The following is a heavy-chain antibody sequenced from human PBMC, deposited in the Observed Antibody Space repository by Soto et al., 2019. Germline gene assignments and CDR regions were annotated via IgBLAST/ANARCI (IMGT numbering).Heavy chain of an antibody. CDR3: GRDGALGDTAVVDS. Sequence: QVQLVESGGGVVQPGQSLRLSCAASGFTFSTYGMHWIRQAPGKGLEWVAVIWYDGSNKYHGDSLKGRFTISRDNSKNTLYLQINNLRAEDTAVYYCGRDGALGDTAVVDSWGQGTLVTVSS. J-gene: IGHJ4*02. CDR2: IWYDGSNK. D-gene: IGHD5-18*01. CDR1: GFTFSTYG. V-gene: IGHV3-33*01.